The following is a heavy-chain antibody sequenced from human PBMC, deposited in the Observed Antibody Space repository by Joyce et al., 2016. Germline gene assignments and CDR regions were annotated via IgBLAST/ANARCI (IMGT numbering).Heavy chain of an antibody. D-gene: IGHD2-8*02. J-gene: IGHJ4*02. CDR2: INPKSGDT. Sequence: QVQVVQSGAEVKKPGASVKVSCRASGYPFTYYSIHVVRQAPGQGLEGMGRINPKSGDTNYAQNFQGRVTMTRDTSINTAYMELSSLRSDDTAVYYCARGDLLDWGQGTLVTVSS. CDR3: ARGDLLD. CDR1: GYPFTYYS. V-gene: IGHV1-2*06.